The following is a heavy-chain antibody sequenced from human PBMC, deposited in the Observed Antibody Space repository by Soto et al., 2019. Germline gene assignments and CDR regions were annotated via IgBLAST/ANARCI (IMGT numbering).Heavy chain of an antibody. Sequence: PSETLSLTCSLSGDSIISSGYYWDWIRQPPGKGLEWIGYIYYSGSTSYNTSLKSRVTISVDSSKIQFSLKLTSVTAADTAVYYCAQHPGQLTPFDPGGLEPLATVPS. CDR3: AQHPGQLTPFDP. CDR1: GDSIISSGYY. CDR2: IYYSGST. V-gene: IGHV4-39*01. D-gene: IGHD2-2*01. J-gene: IGHJ5*02.